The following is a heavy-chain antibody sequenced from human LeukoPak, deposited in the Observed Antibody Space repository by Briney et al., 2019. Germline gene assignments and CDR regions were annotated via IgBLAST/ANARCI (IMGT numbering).Heavy chain of an antibody. V-gene: IGHV3-21*01. CDR1: GFTFSSYS. CDR2: ISSSSSYI. D-gene: IGHD1-7*01. J-gene: IGHJ4*02. Sequence: GGSLRLSCAASGFTFSSYSMNWVRQAPGKGLEWVSSISSSSSYIYYADSVKGRFTISRDNAKNSLYLQMNNLRAEDTAVYYCARDGGITGTTSRGSFDYWGQGTLVTVSS. CDR3: ARDGGITGTTSRGSFDY.